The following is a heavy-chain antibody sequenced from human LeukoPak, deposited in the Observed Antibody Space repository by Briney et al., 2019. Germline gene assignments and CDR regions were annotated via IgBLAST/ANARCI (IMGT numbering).Heavy chain of an antibody. CDR3: ATSGSYRFDY. D-gene: IGHD1-26*01. Sequence: GGSLRLSCAASGFTLSSYTMNWVRQAPGKGLEWVSYITSSGSTIYYADSVKGRFTISRDNAKNSLYLQMNSLRVEDTAIYYCATSGSYRFDYWGQGTLVTVSS. CDR1: GFTLSSYT. V-gene: IGHV3-48*01. J-gene: IGHJ4*02. CDR2: ITSSGSTI.